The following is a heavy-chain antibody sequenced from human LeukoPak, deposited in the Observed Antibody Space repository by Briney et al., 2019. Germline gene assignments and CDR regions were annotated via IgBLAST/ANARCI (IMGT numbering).Heavy chain of an antibody. CDR1: GFTFDTYA. D-gene: IGHD1-14*01. V-gene: IGHV3-20*04. CDR3: ARAAERDAFDI. CDR2: INWNGGST. J-gene: IGHJ3*02. Sequence: GGSLRLSCAASGFTFDTYAMSWVRQAPGRGLEWVSGINWNGGSTAYADSVKGRFTISRDNAKNSLYLQMNSLRAEDTAVYYCARAAERDAFDIWGQGTMVTVSS.